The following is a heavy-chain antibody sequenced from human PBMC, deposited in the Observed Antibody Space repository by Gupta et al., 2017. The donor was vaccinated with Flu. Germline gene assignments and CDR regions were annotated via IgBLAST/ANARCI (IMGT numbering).Heavy chain of an antibody. V-gene: IGHV3-48*03. Sequence: EVQLVESGGGLVQPGGSLRISCAACGFSFSSYELNWVRQAPGKGLEWVSYIPSSGGTIHYADSVRGRFTISRDNAKKSRYLQMSSLRAEDTAVYYCARGGYGGAFDIWGQGTMVTVSS. CDR3: ARGGYGGAFDI. CDR1: GFSFSSYE. CDR2: IPSSGGTI. J-gene: IGHJ3*02. D-gene: IGHD5-18*01.